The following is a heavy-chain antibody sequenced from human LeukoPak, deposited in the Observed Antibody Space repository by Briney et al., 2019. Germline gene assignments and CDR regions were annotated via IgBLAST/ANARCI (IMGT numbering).Heavy chain of an antibody. D-gene: IGHD5-18*01. J-gene: IGHJ4*02. CDR3: AKDIGGYSFAADY. Sequence: GGSLRLSCAASGFTFDDYAMHWVRQGPGKGLEWVSLISGDGGITYYADSVKGRFTIYRDNSKNSLYLQINSLRTEDTALYYWAKDIGGYSFAADYWGQGTLVTVSS. CDR2: ISGDGGIT. CDR1: GFTFDDYA. V-gene: IGHV3-43*02.